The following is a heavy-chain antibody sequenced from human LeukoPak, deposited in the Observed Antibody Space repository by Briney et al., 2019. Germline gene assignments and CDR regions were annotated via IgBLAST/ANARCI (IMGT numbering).Heavy chain of an antibody. J-gene: IGHJ4*02. D-gene: IGHD3-10*01. V-gene: IGHV4-61*02. CDR2: IYNSGST. CDR3: ARLPWFGELLLEDY. CDR1: GGSISRGSYY. Sequence: SQTLSLTCSVSGGSISRGSYYWNWIRQPAGKGLEWMGRIYNSGSTNYNPSLKSRVTISTDMSKNQFSLKLTSVTAADTAVYYCARLPWFGELLLEDYWGQGTLVTVSS.